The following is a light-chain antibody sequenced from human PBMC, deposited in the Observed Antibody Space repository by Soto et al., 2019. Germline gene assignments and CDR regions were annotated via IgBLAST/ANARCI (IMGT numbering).Light chain of an antibody. CDR1: QSISSW. CDR2: KAS. J-gene: IGKJ1*01. Sequence: DIQMTQSPSTLSASVGDRVTITCRASQSISSWLAWYQQKPGKAPKLLIYKASSLESGVPSRFSGSGSRTEFTLTISSLQPDDLATYYCQQYNSYPWTFGQGTKVEIK. V-gene: IGKV1-5*03. CDR3: QQYNSYPWT.